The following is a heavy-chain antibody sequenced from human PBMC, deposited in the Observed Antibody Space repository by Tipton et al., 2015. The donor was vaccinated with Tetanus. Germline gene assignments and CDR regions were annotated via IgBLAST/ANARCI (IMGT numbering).Heavy chain of an antibody. J-gene: IGHJ4*02. CDR1: GFIFSSYG. CDR3: ARDADCSGGSCFSGDFDN. CDR2: SWYDGTDK. Sequence: CAASGFIFSSYGIHWVRQAPGKGLEWVAVSWYDGTDKYYADSGKGRFTISRDNSKNTLYLQMNSLGAEDTAVYYCARDADCSGGSCFSGDFDNWGQGTQVTVSS. D-gene: IGHD2-15*01. V-gene: IGHV3-33*01.